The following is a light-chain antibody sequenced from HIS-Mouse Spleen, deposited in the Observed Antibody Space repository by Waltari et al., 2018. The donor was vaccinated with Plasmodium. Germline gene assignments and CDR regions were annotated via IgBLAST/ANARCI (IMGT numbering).Light chain of an antibody. Sequence: QSALTQPASVSGSPGPSITISCTGTSSDVGGYNYVPWYQQHPGKAPKLKIYEVSNRPSGVSNRFSGSKSGNTASLTISGLQAEDEADYYCSSYTSSSTLVFGGGTKLTVL. CDR1: SSDVGGYNY. CDR2: EVS. CDR3: SSYTSSSTLV. V-gene: IGLV2-14*01. J-gene: IGLJ2*01.